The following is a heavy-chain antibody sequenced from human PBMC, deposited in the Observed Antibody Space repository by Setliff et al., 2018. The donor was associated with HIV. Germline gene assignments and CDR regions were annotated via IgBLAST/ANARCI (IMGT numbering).Heavy chain of an antibody. J-gene: IGHJ1*01. D-gene: IGHD1-1*01. CDR1: GYSFTSNY. V-gene: IGHV1-46*01. CDR3: TKRTMPTGGFQH. CDR2: IYPSNGDT. Sequence: ASVKVSCKASGYSFTSNYIHWVRRAPGQGLEWMALIYPSNGDTTYAQSFQGRVTMTLDTSTSTVYMELSSLRAEDTAVYYCTKRTMPTGGFQHWGQGTLVTVS.